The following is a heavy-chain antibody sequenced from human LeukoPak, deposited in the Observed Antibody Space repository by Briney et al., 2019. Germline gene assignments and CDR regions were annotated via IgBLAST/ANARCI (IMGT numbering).Heavy chain of an antibody. J-gene: IGHJ6*03. CDR1: GGSISSYY. V-gene: IGHV4-4*09. CDR3: AQSYSVRLGPESYYYFYVDV. Sequence: PSETLSLTCTVSGGSISSYYWSWIRQPPGKGLEWIGYIYTSGSTNYNPSLKSRVTISVDTSKNQFSLQLSSVTSEDTAVYYCAQSYSVRLGPESYYYFYVDVWGKGTTITVSS. CDR2: IYTSGST. D-gene: IGHD5/OR15-5a*01.